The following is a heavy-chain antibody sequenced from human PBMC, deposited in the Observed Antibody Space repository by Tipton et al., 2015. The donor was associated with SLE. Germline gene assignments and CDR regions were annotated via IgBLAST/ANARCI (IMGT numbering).Heavy chain of an antibody. CDR2: IHHSGST. CDR3: ARGVDILSTYLNDY. D-gene: IGHD3-9*01. V-gene: IGHV4-34*01. Sequence: LRLSCVVSGLTFSDAWMTWIRQSPGKGLEWIGEIHHSGSTNYNPSLKSRVTISIDTSKNQFSMKLTSMAAADTAVYFCARGVDILSTYLNDYWGQGTLVTVSS. J-gene: IGHJ4*02. CDR1: GLTFSDAW.